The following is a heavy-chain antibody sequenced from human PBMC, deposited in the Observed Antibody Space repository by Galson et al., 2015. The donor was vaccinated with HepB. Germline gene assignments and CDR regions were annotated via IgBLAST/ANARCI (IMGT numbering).Heavy chain of an antibody. D-gene: IGHD5-12*01. CDR3: ARGERGYSGYGRSYYFDY. CDR2: IKHSGST. V-gene: IGHV4-34*01. Sequence: SETLSPTCPVYGASFSGYYWSCIRQPPGKGLEWVGEIKHSGSTNYNPSLKSRVTKSVDTSKNQFSLKLSSVTAADTAVYYCARGERGYSGYGRSYYFDYWGQGTLVTVSS. CDR1: GASFSGYY. J-gene: IGHJ4*02.